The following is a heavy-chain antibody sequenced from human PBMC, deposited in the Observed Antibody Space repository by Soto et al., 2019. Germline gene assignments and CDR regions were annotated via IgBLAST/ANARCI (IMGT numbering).Heavy chain of an antibody. D-gene: IGHD4-17*01. J-gene: IGHJ6*03. CDR3: TTLRTVTQAYYYYMDV. CDR1: GFSFDNAW. Sequence: GGSLRLSCVASGFSFDNAWMSWVRQAPGMGLEWVGRIKSTPDGGTTDYTDDRFVISRDDSKTTLYLQINSLRTEDTAVYYCTTLRTVTQAYYYYMDVWGKGTTVTVSS. V-gene: IGHV3-15*01. CDR2: IKSTPDGGTT.